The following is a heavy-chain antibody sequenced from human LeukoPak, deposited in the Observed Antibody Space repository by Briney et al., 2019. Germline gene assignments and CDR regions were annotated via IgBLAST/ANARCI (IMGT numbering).Heavy chain of an antibody. V-gene: IGHV4-30-2*01. D-gene: IGHD6-13*01. CDR3: ARDQQGHLDY. J-gene: IGHJ4*02. CDR1: GGSISSGGYS. Sequence: SQTLSLTCAVSGGSISSGGYSWSWIRQPPGKGLEWIGYIYHSGSTYYNPSLKSRVTISVDRSNNQFSLKLSSVTAADTAVYYCARDQQGHLDYWGQGTLVTVSS. CDR2: IYHSGST.